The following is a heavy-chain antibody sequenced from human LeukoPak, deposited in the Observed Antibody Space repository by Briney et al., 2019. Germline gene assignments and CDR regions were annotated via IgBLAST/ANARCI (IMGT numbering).Heavy chain of an antibody. Sequence: GGSLRLSCAASGFTFSDYYMSWIRQAPGKGLEWVSVIYSGGSTYYADSVKGRFTISRHNSKNTLYLQMNSLRAEDTAVYYCARSLEPWKIDYWGQGTLVTVSS. J-gene: IGHJ4*02. V-gene: IGHV3-53*04. CDR2: IYSGGST. CDR1: GFTFSDYY. D-gene: IGHD1-1*01. CDR3: ARSLEPWKIDY.